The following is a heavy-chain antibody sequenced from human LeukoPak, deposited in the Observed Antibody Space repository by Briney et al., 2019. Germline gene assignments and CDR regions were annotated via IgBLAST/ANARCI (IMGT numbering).Heavy chain of an antibody. J-gene: IGHJ5*02. CDR2: ISSSSYT. V-gene: IGHV3-11*03. CDR1: GFTFSDYY. D-gene: IGHD2-8*02. CDR3: ARGGLRYIGH. Sequence: GGSLRLSCAASGFTFSDYYMSWIRQAPGKGLEWVSYISSSSYTKYADSVKGRFTISRDNAKNSLYLQMDSLRAEDTAVYCCARGGLRYIGHWGQGTLVTVSS.